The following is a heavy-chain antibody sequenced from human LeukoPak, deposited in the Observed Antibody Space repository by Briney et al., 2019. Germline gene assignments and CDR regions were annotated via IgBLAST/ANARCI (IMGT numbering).Heavy chain of an antibody. CDR2: IYYSGST. CDR1: GGSISSYY. D-gene: IGHD4-23*01. J-gene: IGHJ3*02. CDR3: ARGHNQGGGTGLDAFDI. Sequence: SETLSLTCSVSGGSISSYYWSWIRQPPGKGLEWIGYIYYSGSTNYNPSLKGRVTISVDTSKNQFSLKLSSVTAADTAVYYCARGHNQGGGTGLDAFDIWGQGTMVTVSS. V-gene: IGHV4-59*01.